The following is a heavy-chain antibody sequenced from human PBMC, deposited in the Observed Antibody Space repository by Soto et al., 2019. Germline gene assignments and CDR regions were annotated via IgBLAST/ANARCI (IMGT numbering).Heavy chain of an antibody. CDR3: ARGRYSSGPPGY. CDR2: ISSYYGNT. Sequence: ASVKVSCKASGYTFSDYGINWVRQAPGQGLEWMGWISSYYGNTNYAQMLQARVTMTTDTSTSTAYMELRSLRSDDTAVYYCARGRYSSGPPGYWGQGTLVTVSS. CDR1: GYTFSDYG. J-gene: IGHJ4*02. D-gene: IGHD5-18*01. V-gene: IGHV1-18*01.